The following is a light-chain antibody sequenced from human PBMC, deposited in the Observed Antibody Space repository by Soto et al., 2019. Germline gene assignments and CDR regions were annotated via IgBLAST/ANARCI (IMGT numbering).Light chain of an antibody. Sequence: DIQMTQSPSSVSASVGDRVTITCRASQAISSWLAWYQQKPVRAPNLLIYAASSLQSGVPSRFSGSGSGTDFTLTISSLQPEDFATYYCQQANRFPRTFGQGTK. V-gene: IGKV1-12*01. CDR3: QQANRFPRT. CDR2: AAS. CDR1: QAISSW. J-gene: IGKJ1*01.